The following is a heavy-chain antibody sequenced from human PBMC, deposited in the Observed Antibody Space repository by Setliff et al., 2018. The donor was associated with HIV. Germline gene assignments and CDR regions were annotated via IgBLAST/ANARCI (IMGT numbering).Heavy chain of an antibody. D-gene: IGHD5-12*01. J-gene: IGHJ4*02. Sequence: ASVKVSCKASGYIFGNYGINWVRRAPGQGLEWMGWINVVNGKTKYSQKFQDRVTISRDTSASTGYMELSRLRSEDTAVYYCTRDRVPKRGYTYREPDFDSWGQGTLVTVSS. CDR3: TRDRVPKRGYTYREPDFDS. V-gene: IGHV1-3*01. CDR2: INVVNGKT. CDR1: GYIFGNYG.